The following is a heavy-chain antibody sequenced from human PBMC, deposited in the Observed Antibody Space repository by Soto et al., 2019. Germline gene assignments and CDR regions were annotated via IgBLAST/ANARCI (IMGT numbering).Heavy chain of an antibody. CDR3: VKRRGAGGHFDY. D-gene: IGHD2-15*01. Sequence: LRLSCAASGFTFSSYAMGWVRQGPGKGLEWVAVVSIGGSTHYADSVRGRFTISRDNSKNTLSLQMNSLTAEDTAVYFCVKRRGAGGHFDYWGQGALVTVSS. CDR1: GFTFSSYA. CDR2: VSIGGST. J-gene: IGHJ4*02. V-gene: IGHV3-23*01.